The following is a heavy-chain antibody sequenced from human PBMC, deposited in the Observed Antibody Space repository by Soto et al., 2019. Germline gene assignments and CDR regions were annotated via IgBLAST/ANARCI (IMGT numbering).Heavy chain of an antibody. CDR3: ASTTYNVLFISDF. CDR1: GASINSANNY. D-gene: IGHD3-10*01. Sequence: QVQLQESGPGLVKPSQTLSLTCSVSGASINSANNYWSWIRQLPGKGLEWIGFISYTGKTYYNPPLKSRVTISVDTSENQFSLNLTSVAAADTAVYYCASTTYNVLFISDFWGQGTLVTVSS. CDR2: ISYTGKT. J-gene: IGHJ4*02. V-gene: IGHV4-31*03.